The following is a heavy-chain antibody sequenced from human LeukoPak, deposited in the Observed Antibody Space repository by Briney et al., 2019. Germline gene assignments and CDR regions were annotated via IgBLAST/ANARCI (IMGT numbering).Heavy chain of an antibody. CDR2: ISSSSSYI. D-gene: IGHD3-22*01. V-gene: IGHV3-21*04. CDR1: GFTFSSYS. Sequence: GGSLRLSCAASGFTFSSYSMNWVRQAPGKGLEWVSSISSSSSYIYYADSVKGRFTISRDNAKNSPYLQMNSLRAEDTAVYFCARDPITYYFDGSDYKGDSWGQGTLVTVSS. J-gene: IGHJ4*02. CDR3: ARDPITYYFDGSDYKGDS.